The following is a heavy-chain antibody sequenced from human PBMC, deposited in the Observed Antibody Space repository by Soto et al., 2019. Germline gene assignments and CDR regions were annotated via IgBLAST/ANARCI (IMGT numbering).Heavy chain of an antibody. CDR1: GGSFSGYY. CDR2: INHSGST. V-gene: IGHV4-34*01. Sequence: SETLSLTCAVYGGSFSGYYWSWIRQPPGKGLEWIGEINHSGSTNYNPSLKSRVTISVDTSKNQFSLKLSSVTAADTAVYYCAGMYYYDSSGYPYYYYYYGMDVWGQGTTVTVSS. CDR3: AGMYYYDSSGYPYYYYYYGMDV. D-gene: IGHD3-22*01. J-gene: IGHJ6*02.